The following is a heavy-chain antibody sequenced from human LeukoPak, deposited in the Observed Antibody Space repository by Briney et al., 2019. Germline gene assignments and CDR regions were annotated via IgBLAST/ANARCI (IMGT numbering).Heavy chain of an antibody. V-gene: IGHV3-7*01. D-gene: IGHD1-26*01. CDR2: IKQDGSEK. CDR3: AREGGSYAIRKRGRNWFDP. Sequence: GGSLRLSCATSGFTFDDYAMHWVRQAPGKGLEWVANIKQDGSEKYYVDSVKGRFTISRDNAKNSLYLQMNSLRAEDTAVYYCAREGGSYAIRKRGRNWFDPWGQGTLVTVSS. CDR1: GFTFDDYA. J-gene: IGHJ5*02.